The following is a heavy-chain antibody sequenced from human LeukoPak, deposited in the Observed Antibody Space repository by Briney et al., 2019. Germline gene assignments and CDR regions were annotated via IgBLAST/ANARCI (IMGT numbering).Heavy chain of an antibody. V-gene: IGHV5-51*01. CDR1: GYSFTSYW. D-gene: IGHD3-22*01. CDR2: IYPGDSDT. CDR3: ARSDYETSGYYSH. Sequence: GESLKISCKGSGYSFTSYWIGWVRQMPGKGLEWLGIIYPGDSDTTYSPSFQGQVTISADKSISTAHLQWSSLKASDTAMYYCARSDYETSGYYSHWGQGTLFTVSS. J-gene: IGHJ4*02.